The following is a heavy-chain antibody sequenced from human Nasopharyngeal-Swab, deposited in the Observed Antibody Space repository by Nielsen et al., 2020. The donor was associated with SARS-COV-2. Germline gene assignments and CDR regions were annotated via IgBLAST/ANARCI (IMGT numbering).Heavy chain of an antibody. CDR1: GFTFSSYW. D-gene: IGHD3-9*01. CDR3: ASGYFDWLLVDWGYFDY. V-gene: IGHV3-7*01. CDR2: IKQDGSEK. J-gene: IGHJ4*02. Sequence: GGSLRRCCAASGFTFSSYWMSWVRQAPGKGLEWVANIKQDGSEKYYVDSVKGRFTISRDNAKNSLYLQMNSLRVEDTAVYYCASGYFDWLLVDWGYFDYWGQGTLVTVSS.